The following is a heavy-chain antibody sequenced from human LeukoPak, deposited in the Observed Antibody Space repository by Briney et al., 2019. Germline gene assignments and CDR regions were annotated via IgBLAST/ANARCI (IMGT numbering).Heavy chain of an antibody. Sequence: NSSETLSLTCTVSGGSISSYYWSWIRQPPGKGLEWIGYIYYSGSTNYNPSLKSRVTISVDTSKNQFSLKLSPVTAADTAVYYCARASQWELRNAFDIWGQGTMVTVSS. J-gene: IGHJ3*02. V-gene: IGHV4-59*01. CDR3: ARASQWELRNAFDI. CDR1: GGSISSYY. CDR2: IYYSGST. D-gene: IGHD1-26*01.